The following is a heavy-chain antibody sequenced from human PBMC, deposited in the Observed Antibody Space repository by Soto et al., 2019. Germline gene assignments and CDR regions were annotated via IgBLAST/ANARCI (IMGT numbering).Heavy chain of an antibody. CDR1: GGTFSSYT. J-gene: IGHJ6*02. Sequence: QVQLVQSGAEVKKPGSSVKVSCKASGGTFSSYTISWVRQAPGQGLEWMGRIIPILGIANYAQKFQGRVTITADKSTSTAYMELSSLRSEDTAVYYCARRRDGLPPYDYYYGMDVWGQGTTVTVSS. CDR2: IIPILGIA. D-gene: IGHD3-9*01. CDR3: ARRRDGLPPYDYYYGMDV. V-gene: IGHV1-69*02.